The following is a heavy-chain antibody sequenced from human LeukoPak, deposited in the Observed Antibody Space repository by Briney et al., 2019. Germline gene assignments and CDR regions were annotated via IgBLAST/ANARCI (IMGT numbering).Heavy chain of an antibody. J-gene: IGHJ6*02. CDR1: GYTFTSYD. V-gene: IGHV1-8*01. D-gene: IGHD3-3*01. Sequence: ASVKVSCKASGYTFTSYDINWVRQATGQGLEWMGWMNPNSGNTGYAQKFQGRVTMTRNTSISTAYMELSSLRSEDTAVYYCARGHMSLYSTYYDFWSGYRPYYYYYGMDVWGQGTTVTVSS. CDR2: MNPNSGNT. CDR3: ARGHMSLYSTYYDFWSGYRPYYYYYGMDV.